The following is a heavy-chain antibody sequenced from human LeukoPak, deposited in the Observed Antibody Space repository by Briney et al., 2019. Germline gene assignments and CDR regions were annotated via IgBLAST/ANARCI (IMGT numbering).Heavy chain of an antibody. CDR2: IGTSSTTI. CDR3: ARGGYYFDY. J-gene: IGHJ4*02. CDR1: GFTFSSYT. V-gene: IGHV3-48*01. D-gene: IGHD2-15*01. Sequence: GGSLRLSCAASGFTFSSYTMNWVRQPPGKGLEWVSNIGTSSTTIYYADSVKGRFTISRDNAKNSLYLQMNSLRAEDTAVYYCARGGYYFDYWGQGTLVTVSS.